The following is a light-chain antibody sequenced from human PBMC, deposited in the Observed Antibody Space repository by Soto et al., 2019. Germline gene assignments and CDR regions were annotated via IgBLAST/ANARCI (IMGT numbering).Light chain of an antibody. CDR2: WAS. Sequence: DSVMTRSPYSLAVSLGERATINCKSSQSVLYSSNNQNYLAWYQRKPGQPPKLLIYWASTRESGVPDRFSGSGSGTDFTLTISSLQAEDVAVYYCQQYYSTPRTFGQGTKVDVK. CDR3: QQYYSTPRT. V-gene: IGKV4-1*01. CDR1: QSVLYSSNNQNY. J-gene: IGKJ1*01.